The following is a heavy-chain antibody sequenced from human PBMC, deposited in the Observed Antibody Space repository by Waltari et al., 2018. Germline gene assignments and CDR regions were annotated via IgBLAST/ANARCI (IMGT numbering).Heavy chain of an antibody. Sequence: QVQLVQSGAEVKKPGASVKISCKTSEYTFTSSYIHWVRQAPGQGLEWMGIINPNGGNTIYAQKFQGRVTMTRETSTSTVYMELSSLRSEDTAVYYCARDTGALWMDVWGQGTTVTVSS. J-gene: IGHJ6*02. V-gene: IGHV1-46*01. D-gene: IGHD2-21*01. CDR1: EYTFTSSY. CDR2: INPNGGNT. CDR3: ARDTGALWMDV.